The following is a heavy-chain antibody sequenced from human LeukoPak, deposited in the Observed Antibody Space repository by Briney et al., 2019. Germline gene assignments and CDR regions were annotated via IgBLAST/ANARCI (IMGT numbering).Heavy chain of an antibody. J-gene: IGHJ4*02. CDR3: AKDQGDSSDY. CDR1: GFTFSSYA. CDR2: ISGSASST. D-gene: IGHD2-15*01. Sequence: GGSLRLSCAASGFTFSSYAMSWVRQAPGKGLEWVSAISGSASSTCYADSVKGRFTISRDNSKNTLYLQMNSLRAEDTALYYCAKDQGDSSDYWGQGTLVTVSS. V-gene: IGHV3-23*01.